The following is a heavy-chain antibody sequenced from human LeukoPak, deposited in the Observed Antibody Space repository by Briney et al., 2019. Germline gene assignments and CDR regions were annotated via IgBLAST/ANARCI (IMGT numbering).Heavy chain of an antibody. J-gene: IGHJ6*03. CDR2: IKQDGSEK. D-gene: IGHD3-10*01. V-gene: IGHV3-7*01. CDR3: ASGFARASYYYYMDV. Sequence: GGSLRLSCAASGFTFSSYWMSWVRQAPGKGLEWVANIKQDGSEKYYVDSVKGRFTISRDNAKNSLYLQMNSLRAEDTAVYYCASGFARASYYYYMDVWGKGTTVTISS. CDR1: GFTFSSYW.